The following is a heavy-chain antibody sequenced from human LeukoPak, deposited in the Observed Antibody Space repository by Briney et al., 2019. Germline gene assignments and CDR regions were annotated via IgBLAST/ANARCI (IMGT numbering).Heavy chain of an antibody. CDR1: GYTFNNYG. D-gene: IGHD2-15*01. V-gene: IGHV1-18*01. CDR3: ARDSADCSGGSCYSAEYFQH. CDR2: ISAYNGNT. Sequence: ASVKVSCKASGYTFNNYGISWVRQAPGQGLEWMGRISAYNGNTNYAQKVQDRVTMTTDTSTSTAYMELSNLTSDDTAVYYCARDSADCSGGSCYSAEYFQHWGQGTLVTVSS. J-gene: IGHJ1*01.